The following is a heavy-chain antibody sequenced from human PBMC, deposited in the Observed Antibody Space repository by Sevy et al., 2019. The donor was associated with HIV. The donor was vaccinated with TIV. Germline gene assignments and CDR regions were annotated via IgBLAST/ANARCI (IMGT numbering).Heavy chain of an antibody. CDR3: AKAILYSSSWYYFDY. D-gene: IGHD6-13*01. CDR1: GFTFSSYA. V-gene: IGHV3-23*01. J-gene: IGHJ4*02. Sequence: GGSLRLSCAASGFTFSSYAMSWVRQAPGKGLEWVSAISGSGGSTYYADSVKGRFTNSKDNSKNTLYLKMNSLRAEDTAVYYCAKAILYSSSWYYFDYWGQGTLVTVSS. CDR2: ISGSGGST.